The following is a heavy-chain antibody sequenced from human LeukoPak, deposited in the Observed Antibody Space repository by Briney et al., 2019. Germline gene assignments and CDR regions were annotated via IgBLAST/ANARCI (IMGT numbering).Heavy chain of an antibody. V-gene: IGHV1-8*01. CDR3: ARGHSSAYDSCDT. D-gene: IGHD5-12*01. CDR1: GYTFTSYD. J-gene: IGHJ5*02. CDR2: TNPNSGNA. Sequence: ASVKVSCKASGYTFTSYDINWVRQAAGQGLEWMGWTNPNSGNAAYAQKFQGRVTMTSNTSRTTAYMELSSLRSEDTAVYYCARGHSSAYDSCDTWGRGTLVTVSS.